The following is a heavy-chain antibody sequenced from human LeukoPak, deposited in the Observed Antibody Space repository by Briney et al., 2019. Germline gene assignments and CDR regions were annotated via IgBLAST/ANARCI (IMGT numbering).Heavy chain of an antibody. Sequence: ASVKVSCKASGYTFTGYYMHWVRQASGQGLEWMGWINPNSGGTNYAQKFQGRVTMTRDTSISTAYMELSRLRSDDTAVYYCASGDIVVVVAATPPTRYWGQGTLVTVSS. CDR2: INPNSGGT. CDR1: GYTFTGYY. CDR3: ASGDIVVVVAATPPTRY. D-gene: IGHD2-15*01. J-gene: IGHJ4*02. V-gene: IGHV1-2*02.